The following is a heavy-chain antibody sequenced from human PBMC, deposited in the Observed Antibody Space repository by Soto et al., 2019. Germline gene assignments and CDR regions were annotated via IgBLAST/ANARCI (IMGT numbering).Heavy chain of an antibody. CDR2: IYYSGST. Sequence: QVQLQESGPGLVKPSETLSLTCTVSGGPVSSGSYYWSWIRQPPGKGLEWIGYIYYSGSTNYNPSLKSRVTISVDTSKNQFSLKLSSVTAADTAVYYCARDRGSELDYWGQGTLVTVSS. J-gene: IGHJ4*02. CDR1: GGPVSSGSYY. CDR3: ARDRGSELDY. D-gene: IGHD3-10*01. V-gene: IGHV4-61*01.